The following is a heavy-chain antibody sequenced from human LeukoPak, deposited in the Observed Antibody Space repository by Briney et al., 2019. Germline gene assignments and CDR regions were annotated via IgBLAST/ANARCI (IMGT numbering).Heavy chain of an antibody. CDR3: ARGHYGLDY. CDR1: GFTFSSYW. J-gene: IGHJ4*02. V-gene: IGHV3-7*01. D-gene: IGHD3-10*01. Sequence: GGSLRLSCAASGFTFSSYWMSWVRQAPGKGLEWVANIKQDGSETYYVDSVKGRFTISRDNPKNSLYLQMNSLRAEDTAFYYCARGHYGLDYWGQGTLVTVSS. CDR2: IKQDGSET.